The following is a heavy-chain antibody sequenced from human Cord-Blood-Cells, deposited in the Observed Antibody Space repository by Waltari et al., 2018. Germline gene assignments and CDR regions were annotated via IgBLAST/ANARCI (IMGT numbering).Heavy chain of an antibody. J-gene: IGHJ3*02. CDR2: INPNSGNT. D-gene: IGHD2-21*01. V-gene: IGHV1-8*01. Sequence: QVQLVQSGAEVKKHGASVKVSCKASGYTFTSYDINWVRQATGQGLECMGWINPNSGNTGYAQKFQGRVTMTWNTSMSTSYMELSSLRSDDTAVYYCARYCGGDCYDAFDIWGQGTMVTVSS. CDR1: GYTFTSYD. CDR3: ARYCGGDCYDAFDI.